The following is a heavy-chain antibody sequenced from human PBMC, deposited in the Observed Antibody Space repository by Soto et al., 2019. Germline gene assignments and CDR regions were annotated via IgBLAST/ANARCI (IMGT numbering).Heavy chain of an antibody. V-gene: IGHV3-7*01. CDR2: IKKDGSEP. CDR3: MSRHRGTPWDY. J-gene: IGHJ4*02. Sequence: SLRLSCAASGFIFSNYWMSWVRRAPGGGLEWVASIKKDGSEPHYADHAEGRFTISRDNAKNSLYLQMNSLRAEDTAVYYCMSRHRGTPWDYWGQGTQVTVSP. D-gene: IGHD1-1*01. CDR1: GFIFSNYW.